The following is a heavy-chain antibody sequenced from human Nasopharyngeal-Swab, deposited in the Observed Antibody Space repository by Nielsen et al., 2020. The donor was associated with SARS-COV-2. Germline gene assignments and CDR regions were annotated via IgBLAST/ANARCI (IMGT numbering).Heavy chain of an antibody. V-gene: IGHV3-48*01. CDR2: ISSSSSTI. Sequence: WIRQPPGKGLEWVSYISSSSSTIYYADSVKGRFTISRDNAKNSLYLQMNSLRAEDTAVYYCARDTKGSSGWPYYYYYYMDVWGKGTTVT. J-gene: IGHJ6*03. D-gene: IGHD6-19*01. CDR3: ARDTKGSSGWPYYYYYYMDV.